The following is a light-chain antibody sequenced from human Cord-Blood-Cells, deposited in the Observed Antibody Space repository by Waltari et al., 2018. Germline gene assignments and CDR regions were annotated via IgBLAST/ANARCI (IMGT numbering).Light chain of an antibody. J-gene: IGLJ3*02. CDR1: HIGRTR. Sequence: SYVLTQPPPVSVAPGQTARITCGGNHIGRTRLPSYQQKPGQAPVLVVYDDSDRPSGIPERFSGSNSGNTATLTISRVEAGDEADYYCQVWDSSSDHPVFGGGTKLTVL. CDR3: QVWDSSSDHPV. V-gene: IGLV3-21*02. CDR2: DDS.